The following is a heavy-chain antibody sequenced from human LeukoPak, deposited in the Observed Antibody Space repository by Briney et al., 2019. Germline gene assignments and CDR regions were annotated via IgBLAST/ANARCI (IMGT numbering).Heavy chain of an antibody. CDR3: AKDRGYYYDSSGYYYFDY. Sequence: GGSLRLSCAASGFTFNSYAMSWVRQAPGKGLEWVSAISGGGGSTYHADSVKGRFTISRDNSKNTLYLQMNSLRAEDTAVYYCAKDRGYYYDSSGYYYFDYWGQGTLVAVSS. CDR2: ISGGGGST. J-gene: IGHJ4*02. CDR1: GFTFNSYA. D-gene: IGHD3-22*01. V-gene: IGHV3-23*01.